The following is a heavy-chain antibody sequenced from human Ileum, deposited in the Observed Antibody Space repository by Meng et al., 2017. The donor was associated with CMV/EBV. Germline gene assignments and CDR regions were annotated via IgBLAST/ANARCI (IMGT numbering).Heavy chain of an antibody. CDR2: INQDGSGK. V-gene: IGHV3-7*01. Sequence: GESLKISCAASGLTFSNHWMTWVRQAPGKGLEWVASINQDGSGKYYVESLKGRITISRDNAKNSLCLQMDSLRAEDTAVYYCARDLDYWGQGTPVTVSS. J-gene: IGHJ4*01. CDR3: ARDLDY. CDR1: GLTFSNHW.